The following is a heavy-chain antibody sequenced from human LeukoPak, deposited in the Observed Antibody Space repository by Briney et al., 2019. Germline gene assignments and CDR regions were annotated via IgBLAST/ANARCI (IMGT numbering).Heavy chain of an antibody. CDR2: IRSKAYGGTT. J-gene: IGHJ4*02. CDR3: TRDRLPYGGNPAACY. CDR1: GFNFGDYA. V-gene: IGHV3-49*03. D-gene: IGHD4-23*01. Sequence: QPGGSLRLSCTASGFNFGDYAMRWFRQPPGKGLEWVAFIRSKAYGGTTEYAASVKGRFTISRDDSKSIAYLQMNSLKTEDTAVYYCTRDRLPYGGNPAACYWGQGTLVTVSS.